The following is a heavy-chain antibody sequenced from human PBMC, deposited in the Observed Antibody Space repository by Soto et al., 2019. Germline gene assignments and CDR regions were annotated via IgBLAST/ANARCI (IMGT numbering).Heavy chain of an antibody. Sequence: SETLSLTCIVCGDSVSSGDYYWSWIRQPPGKGLEWIGHVYFSGSTNYIPSLKSRLTMSVDTAKNQFSLKLNSVTAADTAVYYCDRMPGDTYIIYWSEPWGQGTQVTVST. D-gene: IGHD3-16*01. CDR3: DRMPGDTYIIYWSEP. J-gene: IGHJ5*02. CDR1: GDSVSSGDYY. CDR2: VYFSGST. V-gene: IGHV4-61*08.